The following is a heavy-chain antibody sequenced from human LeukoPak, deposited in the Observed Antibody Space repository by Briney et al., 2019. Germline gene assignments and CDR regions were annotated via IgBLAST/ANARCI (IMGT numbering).Heavy chain of an antibody. CDR2: INPSGGST. Sequence: EASVKVSCKASGYTFTSYYMHWVRQAPGQGLEWMGIINPSGGSTSYAQKFQGRVTMTRDTSTSTVYMELSSLRSEDTVVYYCARAQLWLGWFDPWGQGTLVTVSS. D-gene: IGHD5-18*01. V-gene: IGHV1-46*01. CDR1: GYTFTSYY. CDR3: ARAQLWLGWFDP. J-gene: IGHJ5*02.